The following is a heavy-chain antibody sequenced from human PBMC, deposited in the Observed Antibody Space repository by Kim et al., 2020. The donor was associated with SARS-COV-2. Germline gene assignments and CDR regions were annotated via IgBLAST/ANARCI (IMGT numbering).Heavy chain of an antibody. D-gene: IGHD2-15*01. CDR2: ISSSGSTI. J-gene: IGHJ5*02. CDR1: GFTFSSYE. Sequence: GGSLRLSCAAPGFTFSSYEMNWVRQAPGKGLEWVSYISSSGSTIYYADSVKGRFTISRDNAKNSLYLQMNSLRAEDTAVYYCAGDLGYCSGGSCYGWFDPWGQGTLVTVSS. CDR3: AGDLGYCSGGSCYGWFDP. V-gene: IGHV3-48*03.